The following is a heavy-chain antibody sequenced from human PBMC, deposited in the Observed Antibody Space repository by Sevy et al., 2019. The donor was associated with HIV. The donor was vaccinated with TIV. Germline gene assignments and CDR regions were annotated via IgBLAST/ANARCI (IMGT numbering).Heavy chain of an antibody. D-gene: IGHD6-19*01. J-gene: IGHJ4*02. Sequence: ASVKVSCKASGYTLNNYGISWVRQAPGQGLEWMGGIIPILGTVNYAQKFQGRVTITADESTKTAYMELSSLRSEDTAVYYCARGGGNGWYYFDYWGQETLVTVSS. CDR2: IIPILGTV. V-gene: IGHV1-69*13. CDR1: GYTLNNYG. CDR3: ARGGGNGWYYFDY.